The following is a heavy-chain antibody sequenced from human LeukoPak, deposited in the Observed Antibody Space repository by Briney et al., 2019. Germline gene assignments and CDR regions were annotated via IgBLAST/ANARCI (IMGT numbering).Heavy chain of an antibody. V-gene: IGHV4-34*01. J-gene: IGHJ4*02. CDR2: INHSGST. D-gene: IGHD4-17*01. Sequence: SETLSLTCAVYGGSFSGYYWSWIRQPPGKGLEWIGEINHSGSTNYNPSLKSRVTISVDTSKNQFSLKLSSVTAADTAVYYCANSPTVTTWFFDYWGQGTLVTVSS. CDR1: GGSFSGYY. CDR3: ANSPTVTTWFFDY.